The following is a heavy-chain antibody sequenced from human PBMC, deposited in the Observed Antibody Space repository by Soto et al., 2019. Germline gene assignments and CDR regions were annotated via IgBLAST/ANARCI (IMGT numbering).Heavy chain of an antibody. D-gene: IGHD1-26*01. CDR3: GRGRSGQIVIFY. Sequence: SVKGSCKTSGYTFTGHYIHWVRQAPQQGPEWMGEIGPESGATRYAEKFRGRVTMTMDTSITTVYMELRDLSPDDTAVYYCGRGRSGQIVIFYWGQGTPVTVSS. V-gene: IGHV1-2*02. CDR2: IGPESGAT. CDR1: GYTFTGHY. J-gene: IGHJ4*02.